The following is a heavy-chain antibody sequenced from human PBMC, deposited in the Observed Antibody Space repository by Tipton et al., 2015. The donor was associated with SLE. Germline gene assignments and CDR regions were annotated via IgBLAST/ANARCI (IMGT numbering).Heavy chain of an antibody. Sequence: TLSLTCTVSNGSISSGSYYWSWIRQPAGKGLEWIGHVYPGGTSDHNASLKSRVDISIDTSKNQLSLKLTSVTAADTAMYYCARGTRETRADLWGQGTLVKVSS. V-gene: IGHV4-61*09. D-gene: IGHD1-14*01. CDR1: NGSISSGSYY. CDR3: ARGTRETRADL. J-gene: IGHJ5*02. CDR2: VYPGGTS.